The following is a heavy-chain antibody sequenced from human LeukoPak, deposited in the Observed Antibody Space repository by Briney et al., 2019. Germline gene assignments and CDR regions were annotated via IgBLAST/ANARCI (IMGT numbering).Heavy chain of an antibody. CDR2: IYSGTT. Sequence: GGSLRLSCTVSGFTVSSNSMSWVRQAPGKGLEWVSFIYSGTTHYSDSVKGRFTISRDNSKNTLYLQMNSLRAGDTAVYYCARRAGAYSHPYDYWGQGTLVTVSS. V-gene: IGHV3-53*01. J-gene: IGHJ4*02. CDR1: GFTVSSNS. CDR3: ARRAGAYSHPYDY. D-gene: IGHD4/OR15-4a*01.